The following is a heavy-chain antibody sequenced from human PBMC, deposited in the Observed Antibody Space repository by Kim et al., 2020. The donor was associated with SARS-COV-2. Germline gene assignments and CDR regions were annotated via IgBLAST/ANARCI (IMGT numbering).Heavy chain of an antibody. CDR2: IWYDGSNK. V-gene: IGHV3-33*08. D-gene: IGHD3-22*01. Sequence: GGSLRLSCAASGFTFSSYGMHWVRQAPGKGLEWVAVIWYDGSNKYYADSVKGRFTISRDNSKNTLYLQMNSLRAEDTAVYYCATDSEGYYDSSGYFDYWGQGTLVTVSS. CDR3: ATDSEGYYDSSGYFDY. CDR1: GFTFSSYG. J-gene: IGHJ4*02.